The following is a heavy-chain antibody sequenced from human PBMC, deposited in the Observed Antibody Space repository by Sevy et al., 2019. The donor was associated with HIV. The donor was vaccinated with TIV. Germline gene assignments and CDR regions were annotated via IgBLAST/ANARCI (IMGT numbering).Heavy chain of an antibody. CDR2: IRNKEYNGTT. CDR3: TRSVTTIY. CDR1: GFAFSDYA. Sequence: GSLRLSCTGSGFAFSDYALSWVRQAPGKGLEWVGFIRNKEYNGTTEYAASVKGRFFISRDDSKSVAYPDMNSLKTADTGLYYCTRSVTTIYWGRGTLVTVSS. D-gene: IGHD4-4*01. V-gene: IGHV3-49*04. J-gene: IGHJ4*02.